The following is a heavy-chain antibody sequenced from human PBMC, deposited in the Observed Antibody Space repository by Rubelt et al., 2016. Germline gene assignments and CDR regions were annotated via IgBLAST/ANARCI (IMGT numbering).Heavy chain of an antibody. D-gene: IGHD6-13*01. V-gene: IGHV4-59*01. J-gene: IGHJ3*02. CDR2: IYYSGST. CDR3: ASSRQQLVHDAFDI. Sequence: QVQLQESGPGLVKPSETLSLTCTVSGGSISSYYWSWIRQPPGRGLEWIGYIYYSGSTNYNPSLKSRVTLSVDTSRNQFSLKLSSVTAADTAVYYGASSRQQLVHDAFDIWGQGTMVTVSS. CDR1: GGSISSYY.